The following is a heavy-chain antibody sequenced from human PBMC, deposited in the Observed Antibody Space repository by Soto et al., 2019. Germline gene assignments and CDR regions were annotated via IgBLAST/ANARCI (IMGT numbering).Heavy chain of an antibody. J-gene: IGHJ6*02. Sequence: QVQLVQSGAEVKKPGASVQVSCKTSGYTFTSYDINWVLQAPGQGREWVGWMNTNSDDTRSAQKFRGRLTLTRDKSMRAVYMKLSNLRPDDSAVYYCAREWSAAGHFYGMDVWGQGTTVAVSS. V-gene: IGHV1-8*01. CDR3: AREWSAAGHFYGMDV. CDR2: MNTNSDDT. CDR1: GYTFTSYD. D-gene: IGHD6-13*01.